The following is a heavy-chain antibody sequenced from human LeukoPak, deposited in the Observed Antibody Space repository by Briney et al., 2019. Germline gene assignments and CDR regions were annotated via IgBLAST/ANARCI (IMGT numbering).Heavy chain of an antibody. CDR3: AADEDYYDSSGYYTGVDY. CDR2: IRYDGSNK. Sequence: GGSLRLSCAASGFTFSSYGMHWVRQAPGKGLEWVAFIRYDGSNKYYADSVKGRFTISRDNSKNTLYLQMNSLRAEDTAVYYCAADEDYYDSSGYYTGVDYWGQGTLVTVSS. CDR1: GFTFSSYG. J-gene: IGHJ4*02. V-gene: IGHV3-30*02. D-gene: IGHD3-22*01.